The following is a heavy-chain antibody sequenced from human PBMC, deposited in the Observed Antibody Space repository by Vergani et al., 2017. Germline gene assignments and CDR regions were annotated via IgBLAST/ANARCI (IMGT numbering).Heavy chain of an antibody. V-gene: IGHV4-61*02. CDR3: AIEPQYQLIYYYYYMDV. D-gene: IGHD2-2*01. CDR2: IYTSGST. CDR1: GGSISSGSYY. Sequence: QVQLQESGPGLVKPSQTLSLTCTVSGGSISSGSYYWSWIRQPAGKGLEWIGRIYTSGSTNYNPSLKSRVTMSVDTSKNQFSLKLSSVTAADTAVYYCAIEPQYQLIYYYYYMDVWGKGTTVTVSS. J-gene: IGHJ6*03.